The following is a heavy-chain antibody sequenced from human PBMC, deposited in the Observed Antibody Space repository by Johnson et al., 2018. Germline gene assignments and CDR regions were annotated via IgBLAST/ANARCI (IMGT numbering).Heavy chain of an antibody. D-gene: IGHD2-15*01. V-gene: IGHV3-74*01. J-gene: IGHJ6*03. CDR3: TRDRFGHCKGGICNYSYLDV. CDR1: GFTFSDYW. Sequence: EVQLVESGGGLVQPGGSLRLSCAASGFTFSDYWMHWVRQPPGKGLVWVARISPDGSDIIYADSVKGRFTISRDNAKNTLYLKMNSLRAEDTAVYYCTRDRFGHCKGGICNYSYLDVWGKGTTVTVSS. CDR2: ISPDGSDI.